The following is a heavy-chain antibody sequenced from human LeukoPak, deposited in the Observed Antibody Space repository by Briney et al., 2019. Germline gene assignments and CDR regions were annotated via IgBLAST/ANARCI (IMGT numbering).Heavy chain of an antibody. CDR3: ARDTRDSRQSSFLWFGELWGQYWYFDL. V-gene: IGHV1-18*01. CDR1: GYSFTSYG. CDR2: ISAYNGNT. Sequence: GASVKVACKASGYSFTSYGISWVRQAPGQGLEWMGWISAYNGNTNYAQKLQGRVTMTTETSTSTAYMELRSLRSDDTAVYYCARDTRDSRQSSFLWFGELWGQYWYFDLWGRGTLVTVSS. D-gene: IGHD3-10*01. J-gene: IGHJ2*01.